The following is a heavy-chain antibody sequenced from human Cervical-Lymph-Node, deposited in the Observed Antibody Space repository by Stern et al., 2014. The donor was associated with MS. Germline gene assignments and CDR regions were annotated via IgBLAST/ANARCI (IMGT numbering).Heavy chain of an antibody. CDR1: GHTFTSDD. CDR3: ARTDDYYYSMDV. V-gene: IGHV1-8*02. J-gene: IGHJ6*02. Sequence: QLVQSGAEVKKPGASVKVSCKASGHTFTSDDINWVRQATGQGLEWMGWMNPNSGNTGYAQKFQGRVTMTRNTSISTAYMELSSLRSEDTAVYYCARTDDYYYSMDVWGQGTTVTVSS. CDR2: MNPNSGNT.